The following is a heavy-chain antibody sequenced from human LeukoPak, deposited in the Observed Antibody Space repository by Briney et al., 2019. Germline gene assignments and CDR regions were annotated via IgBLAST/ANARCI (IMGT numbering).Heavy chain of an antibody. CDR3: ARPRGAAAGTFGFDP. D-gene: IGHD6-13*01. CDR2: ISSGSSTL. V-gene: IGHV3-48*01. CDR1: GFTFSTYS. Sequence: TGGSLRLSCAASGFTFSTYSMNWVRQAPGKGLEWVSFISSGSSTLYYADSVKGRFTISRDNSKNTLYLQMNSLRAEDTAVYYCARPRGAAAGTFGFDPWGQGTLVTVSS. J-gene: IGHJ5*02.